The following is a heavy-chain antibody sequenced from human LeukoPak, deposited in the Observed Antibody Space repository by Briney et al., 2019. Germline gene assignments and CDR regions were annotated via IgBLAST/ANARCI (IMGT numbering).Heavy chain of an antibody. CDR1: GFTFSSYW. CDR2: IKQDGSEK. CDR3: ASRLTDSSGYYPSYYFDY. D-gene: IGHD3-22*01. Sequence: PGGSLRLSCAASGFTFSSYWMSWVRQAPGKGLEWVANIKQDGSEKYYVDSVKGRFTISRDNAKNSLYLQMNSLRAEDTAVYYCASRLTDSSGYYPSYYFDYWVQGTLVTVSS. V-gene: IGHV3-7*01. J-gene: IGHJ4*02.